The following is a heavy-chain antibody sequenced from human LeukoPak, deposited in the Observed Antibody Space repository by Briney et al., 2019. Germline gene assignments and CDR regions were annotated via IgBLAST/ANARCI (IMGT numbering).Heavy chain of an antibody. D-gene: IGHD6-13*01. Sequence: SETLSLTCAVYGGSFSGYYWSWIRQPPGKGLEWIGEINHSGSTNYNPSLKSRVTISVDTSKHQFSLKLSSVTAAVTAVYYCARGANRDIAAAGTSPIPAKYYLDYWGQGTLVTVSS. V-gene: IGHV4-34*01. J-gene: IGHJ4*02. CDR3: ARGANRDIAAAGTSPIPAKYYLDY. CDR2: INHSGST. CDR1: GGSFSGYY.